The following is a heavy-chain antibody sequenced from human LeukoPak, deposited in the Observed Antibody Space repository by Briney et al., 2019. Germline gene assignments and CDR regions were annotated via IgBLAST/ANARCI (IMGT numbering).Heavy chain of an antibody. D-gene: IGHD4/OR15-4a*01. Sequence: GGSLRLSCAASGFTFTYYAVNWVRQAPGKGLEWVSAISASGGTTYYADSGKGRFTISRDESKNTLFLQMNTLRAEDTAVYYCAKDALQVLTRGVYFDYWGQGTLVTVSS. V-gene: IGHV3-23*01. CDR1: GFTFTYYA. CDR3: AKDALQVLTRGVYFDY. CDR2: ISASGGTT. J-gene: IGHJ4*02.